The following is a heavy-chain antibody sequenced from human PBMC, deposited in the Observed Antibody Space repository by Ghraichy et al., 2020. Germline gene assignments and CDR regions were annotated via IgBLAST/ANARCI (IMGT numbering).Heavy chain of an antibody. CDR1: GFSLSTGGVG. CDR2: IYWDDDK. CDR3: AHSGATSYGGYTYYFDY. J-gene: IGHJ4*02. D-gene: IGHD5-12*01. V-gene: IGHV2-5*02. Sequence: SGPTLVKPTQTLTLTCTFSGFSLSTGGVGVGWIRQPPGKALEWLALIYWDDDKRYSPSLKSRLTITSDTSKNQVVLTMTNMDPVDTATYYCAHSGATSYGGYTYYFDYWGQGTLVTVSS.